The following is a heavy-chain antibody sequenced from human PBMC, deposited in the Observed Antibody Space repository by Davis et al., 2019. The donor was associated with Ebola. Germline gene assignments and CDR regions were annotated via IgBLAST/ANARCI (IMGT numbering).Heavy chain of an antibody. CDR3: ASRYCSSTSCYTHYYYYYMDV. V-gene: IGHV3-74*01. Sequence: PGGSLRLSCAASGFIFSHYWMHWVRQAPGKGLVWVSRIRSDGSGSTSADSVKDRFTISRDNSKNTLYLQMNSLRAEDTAVYYCASRYCSSTSCYTHYYYYYMDVWGKGTTVTVSS. CDR1: GFIFSHYW. J-gene: IGHJ6*03. CDR2: IRSDGSGS. D-gene: IGHD2-2*02.